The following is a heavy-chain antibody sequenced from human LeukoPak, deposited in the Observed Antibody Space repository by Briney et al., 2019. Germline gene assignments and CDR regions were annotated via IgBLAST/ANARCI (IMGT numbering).Heavy chain of an antibody. J-gene: IGHJ6*02. V-gene: IGHV3-53*01. CDR3: ARVGVGSSSGYYYYYGMDV. CDR2: IYSGGST. Sequence: GGSLRLSCAASGFTVSSNYMSWVRQAPGKGLEWVSVIYSGGSTYYADSVKGRFTTSRDNSKNTLYLQMNSLRAEDTAVYYCARVGVGSSSGYYYYYGMDVWGQGTTVTVSS. D-gene: IGHD6-6*01. CDR1: GFTVSSNY.